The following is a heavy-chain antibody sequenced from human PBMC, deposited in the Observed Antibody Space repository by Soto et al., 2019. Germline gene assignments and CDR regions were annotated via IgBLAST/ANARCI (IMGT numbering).Heavy chain of an antibody. D-gene: IGHD5-12*01. CDR1: GVSFSNFG. Sequence: SVKVSCKASGVSFSNFGMSRVRQAPGQGLEWMGGLVPVFGRQNYAQRFRGRLTITADESTSTGYMELISLRSDDTAAYYSAREGSGYNFRDQGTQVTVSS. V-gene: IGHV1-69*13. CDR2: LVPVFGRQ. CDR3: AREGSGYNF. J-gene: IGHJ4*02.